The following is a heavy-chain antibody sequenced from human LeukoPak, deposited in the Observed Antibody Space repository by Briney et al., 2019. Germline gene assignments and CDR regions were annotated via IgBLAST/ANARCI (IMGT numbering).Heavy chain of an antibody. D-gene: IGHD2-15*01. CDR3: ARAHCSGGSCLSV. Sequence: PGGSLRLSCAASGFTFSNYAMNWVRQAPGKGLEWVSSISSSSSYIYYADSVKGRFTISRDNAKNSLYLQMNSLRAEDTAVYYCARAHCSGGSCLSVWGQGTLVTVSS. CDR2: ISSSSSYI. J-gene: IGHJ4*02. V-gene: IGHV3-21*01. CDR1: GFTFSNYA.